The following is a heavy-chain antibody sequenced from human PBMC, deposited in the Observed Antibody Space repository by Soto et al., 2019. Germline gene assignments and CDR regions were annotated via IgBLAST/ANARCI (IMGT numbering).Heavy chain of an antibody. CDR3: ARRHYDSGSYRDDAFDI. V-gene: IGHV5-51*01. J-gene: IGHJ3*02. D-gene: IGHD3-10*01. CDR2: IYPGDSHT. CDR1: GYSFNSYW. Sequence: GESLKISCKGSGYSFNSYWIGWVRQMPGKGLEWIGIIYPGDSHTRYSPSFQGQVTISADKSINTAYLQWSSLKASDTSMYFCARRHYDSGSYRDDAFDIWGQGTMVTVSS.